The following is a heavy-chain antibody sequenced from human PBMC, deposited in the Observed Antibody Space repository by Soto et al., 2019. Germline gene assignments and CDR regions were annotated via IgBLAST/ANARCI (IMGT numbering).Heavy chain of an antibody. CDR2: IYYSGST. V-gene: IGHV4-39*07. CDR1: GGSISSSSYY. D-gene: IGHD3-3*01. J-gene: IGHJ6*02. Sequence: PSETLSLTCTVSGGSISSSSYYWGWIRQPPGKGLEWIGSIYYSGSTYYNPSLKSRVTISVDTSKNQFSLKLSSVAAADTAVYYCARHGRTIFGVVIPHHYYYYGMDVWGQGTTVTVSS. CDR3: ARHGRTIFGVVIPHHYYYYGMDV.